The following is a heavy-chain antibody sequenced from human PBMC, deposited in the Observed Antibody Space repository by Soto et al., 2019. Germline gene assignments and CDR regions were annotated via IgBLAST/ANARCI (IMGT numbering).Heavy chain of an antibody. CDR1: GDTSSNYG. CDR2: ILPVFGTT. V-gene: IGHV1-69*06. CDR3: ARDPDEVVGTDYHYYGMDV. Sequence: SVKVSCKASGDTSSNYGVSWVRQAPGQGLEWMGGILPVFGTTIYARNFQGRITITADKSTSTVYMELTSLRSDDTATYYCARDPDEVVGTDYHYYGMDVWDQGATVTVSS. D-gene: IGHD1-26*01. J-gene: IGHJ6*02.